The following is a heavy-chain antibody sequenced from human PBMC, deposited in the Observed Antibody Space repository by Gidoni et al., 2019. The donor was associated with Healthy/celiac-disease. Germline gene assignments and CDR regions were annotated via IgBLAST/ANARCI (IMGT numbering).Heavy chain of an antibody. CDR1: GGSFSGYF. CDR2: IDRSGQT. V-gene: IGHV4-34*01. CDR3: ARGDYGSSVLDY. Sequence: VQPQQRLAGPLKPSETLSLTCADYGGSFSGYFLNWISQPPGKGLEWIGEIDRSGQTNYNPSLKSRVSISIDTSKNQFALTLSSMTAADAAVYYCARGDYGSSVLDYWGQGTLVTVSS. D-gene: IGHD3-22*01. J-gene: IGHJ4*02.